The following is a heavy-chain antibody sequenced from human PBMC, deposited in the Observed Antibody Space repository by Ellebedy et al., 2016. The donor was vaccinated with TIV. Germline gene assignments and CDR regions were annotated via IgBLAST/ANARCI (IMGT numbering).Heavy chain of an antibody. D-gene: IGHD1-20*01. J-gene: IGHJ6*02. Sequence: GGSLRLXXAASGFTFSSYWMHWVRQAPGKGLVWVSRISSDGSSTSYADSVKGRFTISRDNSKNTLYLQMNSLRAEDTAVYYCAKVRYNWNDKGPESYYYYYGMDVWGQGTTVTVSS. CDR1: GFTFSSYW. CDR3: AKVRYNWNDKGPESYYYYYGMDV. V-gene: IGHV3-74*01. CDR2: ISSDGSST.